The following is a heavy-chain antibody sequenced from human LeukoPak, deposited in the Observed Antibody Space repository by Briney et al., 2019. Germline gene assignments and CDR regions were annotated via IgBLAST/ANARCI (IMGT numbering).Heavy chain of an antibody. J-gene: IGHJ3*01. V-gene: IGHV3-23*01. CDR3: AKTVDGTYHAAFDV. CDR1: GFTFSNYA. D-gene: IGHD1-26*01. Sequence: HPGGSLRLSCAASGFTFSNYAMNWVRQAPGKGLEWVSSIVGSGGDTYYADSVKGRFTISRDNSENTRYLEMNSLRVEDTAMYYCAKTVDGTYHAAFDVWGLGTMVAVSS. CDR2: IVGSGGDT.